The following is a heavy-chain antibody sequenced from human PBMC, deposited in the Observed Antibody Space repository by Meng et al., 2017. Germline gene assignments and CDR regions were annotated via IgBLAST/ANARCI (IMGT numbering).Heavy chain of an antibody. J-gene: IGHJ4*02. CDR3: ARVPTYYYDSSGYYLFDY. Sequence: QVQLTQWVGGLLKPSGTLSLTCAVYGGSFSGYYWSWIRQPPGKGLEWIGEINHSGSTNYNPSLKSRVTISVDTSKNQFSLKLSSVTAADTAVYYCARVPTYYYDSSGYYLFDYWGQGTLVTVSS. CDR1: GGSFSGYY. D-gene: IGHD3-22*01. CDR2: INHSGST. V-gene: IGHV4-34*01.